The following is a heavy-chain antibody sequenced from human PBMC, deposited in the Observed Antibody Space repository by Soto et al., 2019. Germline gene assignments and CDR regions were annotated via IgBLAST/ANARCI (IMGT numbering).Heavy chain of an antibody. CDR1: GVAMTYGGYS. Sequence: TLSLPCRVSGVAMTYGGYSWSWIRQSPEKGLEWLGYIGHLETTYYNPSFKIRLSLSTDTSKNQFSLKLDSVTAADTDVYYCARVVRGWQPHFDSWGQGTLGTVS. J-gene: IGHJ4*02. D-gene: IGHD2-21*01. CDR2: IGHLETT. CDR3: ARVVRGWQPHFDS. V-gene: IGHV4-30-2*06.